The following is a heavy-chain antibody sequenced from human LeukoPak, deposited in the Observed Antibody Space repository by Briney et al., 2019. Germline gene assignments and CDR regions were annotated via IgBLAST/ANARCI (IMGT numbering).Heavy chain of an antibody. V-gene: IGHV3-74*01. D-gene: IGHD3-10*01. CDR3: STGSGHAFDI. CDR2: INSDGSST. Sequence: GGSLRLSCAASGFTFSSYWMHWVRQVPGKGLVWVSRINSDGSSTSYADSVKGRFTISRDNAKNTLYVQMNSLRVEDTAVYYCSTGSGHAFDIWGRGTMVTVPS. CDR1: GFTFSSYW. J-gene: IGHJ3*02.